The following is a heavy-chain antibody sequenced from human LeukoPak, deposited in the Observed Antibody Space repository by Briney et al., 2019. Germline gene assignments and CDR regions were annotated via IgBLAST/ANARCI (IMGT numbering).Heavy chain of an antibody. Sequence: GGSLRLSCAASGFTFRSYAMHWVRQAPGKGLEWVAVISYDGSNKYYADSVKGRFAISRDNSKNTLYLQMNSLRAEDTAVYYCARHGKLRYFDWLIDYWGQGTLVTVSS. CDR3: ARHGKLRYFDWLIDY. J-gene: IGHJ4*02. CDR1: GFTFRSYA. CDR2: ISYDGSNK. V-gene: IGHV3-30*09. D-gene: IGHD3-9*01.